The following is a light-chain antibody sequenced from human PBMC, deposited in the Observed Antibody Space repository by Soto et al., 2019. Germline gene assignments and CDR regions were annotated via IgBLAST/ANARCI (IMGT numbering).Light chain of an antibody. J-gene: IGLJ1*01. CDR2: DVH. CDR3: SSYTASAPFYV. Sequence: QSALTQPASVSGSPGQSITISCTGARTDVDGHDYVSWYQQHPGQAPKLMIFDVHNRPSGVSSRFSGSKSGDTASLTISGLQAEDDGDYYCSSYTASAPFYVFGTWTKVTVL. CDR1: RTDVDGHDY. V-gene: IGLV2-14*03.